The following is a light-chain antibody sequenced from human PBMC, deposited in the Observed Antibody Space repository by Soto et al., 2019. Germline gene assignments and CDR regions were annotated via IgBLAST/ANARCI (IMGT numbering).Light chain of an antibody. CDR2: EVS. Sequence: QSALTQPASVSGSPGQSITISCTGTSSDVGGYNSVCWHQQHPGKAPKLMIYEVSNRPSGVSDRFSAYKSGNTASLTISGLLADDEADYYCSSFTRSNTWVFGGGTKLTVL. J-gene: IGLJ3*02. CDR1: SSDVGGYNS. CDR3: SSFTRSNTWV. V-gene: IGLV2-14*01.